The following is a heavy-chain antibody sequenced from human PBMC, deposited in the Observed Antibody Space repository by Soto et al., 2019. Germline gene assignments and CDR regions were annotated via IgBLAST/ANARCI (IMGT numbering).Heavy chain of an antibody. D-gene: IGHD4-17*01. Sequence: GGSLRLSCAASGFTFSSYAMRWVRQAPGKGLEWVAVISYDGSNKYYADSVKGRFTISRDNSKNTLYLQMNSLRAEDTAVYYCARVYYGDYVDYYYSMDVWGQGTSVTVSS. CDR1: GFTFSSYA. V-gene: IGHV3-30-3*01. J-gene: IGHJ6*02. CDR2: ISYDGSNK. CDR3: ARVYYGDYVDYYYSMDV.